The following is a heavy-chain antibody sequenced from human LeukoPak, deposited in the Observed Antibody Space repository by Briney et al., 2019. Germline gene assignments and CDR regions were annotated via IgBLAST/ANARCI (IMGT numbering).Heavy chain of an antibody. CDR1: AGTFSIYT. J-gene: IGHJ4*02. CDR2: IIPILGIA. Sequence: SVKVSCKSSAGTFSIYTISWVRQAASHGREWLGRIIPILGIANCAKNFQGRVTITSDKSTNTAYISCSSLRTQESAGYYCSRFHSSGYDIWGQETLVTVSS. D-gene: IGHD6-19*01. CDR3: SRFHSSGYDI. V-gene: IGHV1-69*02.